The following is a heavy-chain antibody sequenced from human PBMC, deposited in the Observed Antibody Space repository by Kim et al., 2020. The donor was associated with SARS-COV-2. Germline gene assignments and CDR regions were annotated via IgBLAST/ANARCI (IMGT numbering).Heavy chain of an antibody. CDR1: GFTFGDYA. CDR2: IRSKAYGGTT. V-gene: IGHV3-49*04. J-gene: IGHJ4*02. D-gene: IGHD6-13*01. CDR3: TRYIAAAGTDY. Sequence: GGSLRLSCTASGFTFGDYAMSWVRQAPGKGLEWVGFIRSKAYGGTTEYAASVKGRFTISRDDSKSIAYLQMNSLKTEDTAVYYCTRYIAAAGTDYWGQGTLVTVSS.